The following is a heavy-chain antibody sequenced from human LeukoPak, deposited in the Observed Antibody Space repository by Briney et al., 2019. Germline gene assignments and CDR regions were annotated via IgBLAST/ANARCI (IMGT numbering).Heavy chain of an antibody. V-gene: IGHV1-24*01. J-gene: IGHJ4*02. Sequence: ASVKVSCKVSGYTLTELSMHWVRQAPGKGLEWMGGFDPEDGETIYAQKFQGKVTMTEDTSTDTAYMELSSLRSEDTAVYYCATGGRWLAPSRDYWGQGTLVTVSS. D-gene: IGHD6-19*01. CDR1: GYTLTELS. CDR3: ATGGRWLAPSRDY. CDR2: FDPEDGET.